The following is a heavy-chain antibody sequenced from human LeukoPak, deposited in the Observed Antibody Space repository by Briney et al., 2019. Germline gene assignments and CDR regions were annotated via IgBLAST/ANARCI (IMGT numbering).Heavy chain of an antibody. CDR1: GYTFTSYY. Sequence: GASVKVSCKASGYTFTSYYMRWVRQAPGQGLEWMGIINPSGGSTSYAQKFQGRVTMTRDMSTSTVYMELSSLRSEDTAVYYCARDGSNYYGSGSYRSPNYYYMDVWGKGTTVTVSS. J-gene: IGHJ6*03. CDR3: ARDGSNYYGSGSYRSPNYYYMDV. CDR2: INPSGGST. D-gene: IGHD3-10*01. V-gene: IGHV1-46*01.